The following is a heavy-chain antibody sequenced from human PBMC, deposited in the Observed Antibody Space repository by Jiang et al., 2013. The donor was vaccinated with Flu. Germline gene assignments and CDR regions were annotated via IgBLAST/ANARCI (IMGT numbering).Heavy chain of an antibody. D-gene: IGHD3-22*01. CDR1: GDSISSSGYY. CDR3: ARRGMGYY. V-gene: IGHV4-39*07. J-gene: IGHJ4*02. CDR2: ISYSGST. Sequence: ETLSLTCTVSGDSISSSGYYWGWIRQPQEGTGVVGTISYSGSTYYNPSLKNRVAISLDTSKNQFSLRLTSVAAADTAVYYCARRGMGYYWGQGTLVTVSS.